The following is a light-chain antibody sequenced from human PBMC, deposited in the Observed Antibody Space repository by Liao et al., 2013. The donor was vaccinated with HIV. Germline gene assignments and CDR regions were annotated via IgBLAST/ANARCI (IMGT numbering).Light chain of an antibody. Sequence: SYELTQPPSVSVSPGQTATITCSGDKLGDKYASWYQKRPGQSPILVIYQDTKRPSGISDRFSGSNSGNTATLTISGTQALDEADYYCQAWDRNTAIFGGGTKLTVL. CDR1: KLGDKY. CDR2: QDT. V-gene: IGLV3-1*01. CDR3: QAWDRNTAI. J-gene: IGLJ2*01.